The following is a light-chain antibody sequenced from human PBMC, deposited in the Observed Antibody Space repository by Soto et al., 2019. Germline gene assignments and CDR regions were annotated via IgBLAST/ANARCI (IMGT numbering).Light chain of an antibody. J-gene: IGKJ2*01. Sequence: DIQMTQSPSSLSASVGDRVTITCRASQSISSYLNWYQQKPGKAPKLLIYAASSLQSGVPSRFSGSGSGTDFTRPISSLQPEDFATYYCQQSYSTPPYTFGQGTKLEIK. V-gene: IGKV1-39*01. CDR1: QSISSY. CDR3: QQSYSTPPYT. CDR2: AAS.